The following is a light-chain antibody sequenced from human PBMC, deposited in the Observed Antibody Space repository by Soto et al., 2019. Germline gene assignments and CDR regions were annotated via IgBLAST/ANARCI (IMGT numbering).Light chain of an antibody. CDR2: RSS. V-gene: IGKV1-5*03. Sequence: DIQMTQSPSTLSASVGDRVTITCRASQTISNYLTWYQQRPGKAPKLLIYRSSILQNGVPSRFSGSGSGTEFTLTISSLPPDDFSTYYCQQYYIYATFGQGTRVEI. CDR1: QTISNY. J-gene: IGKJ1*01. CDR3: QQYYIYAT.